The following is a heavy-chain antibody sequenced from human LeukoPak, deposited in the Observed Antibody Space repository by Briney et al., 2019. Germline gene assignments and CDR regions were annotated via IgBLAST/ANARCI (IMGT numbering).Heavy chain of an antibody. D-gene: IGHD2-2*01. V-gene: IGHV3-33*01. CDR2: IWYDGSNK. CDR3: ARVSKPTTVPSLDFDY. CDR1: GFTFSSYG. Sequence: PGGSLRLSCAASGFTFSSYGMHWVRQAPGKGLEWVAVIWYDGSNKYYADSVKGRFTISRDNSKNTLYLQMNSLRAEDTAVYYCARVSKPTTVPSLDFDYWGQGTLVTVSS. J-gene: IGHJ4*02.